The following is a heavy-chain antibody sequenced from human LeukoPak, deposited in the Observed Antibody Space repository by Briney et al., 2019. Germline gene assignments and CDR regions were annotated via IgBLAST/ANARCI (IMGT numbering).Heavy chain of an antibody. CDR3: ARQYYYDSSGYYYFDY. CDR2: IDWDDDK. V-gene: IGHV2-70*04. Sequence: SGPTLVNPTQTLTLTCTFSGFSLSTSGMRVSWIRQPPGKALEWLARIDWDDDKFYSTSLKTRLTISKDTPKNQVVLTMTNMDPVDTATYYCARQYYYDSSGYYYFDYWGQGTLVTVSS. D-gene: IGHD3-22*01. CDR1: GFSLSTSGMR. J-gene: IGHJ4*02.